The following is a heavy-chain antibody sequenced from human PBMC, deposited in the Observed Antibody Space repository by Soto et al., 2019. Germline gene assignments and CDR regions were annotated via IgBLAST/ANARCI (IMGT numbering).Heavy chain of an antibody. V-gene: IGHV3-53*01. CDR2: VHGGGST. CDR1: GFTVSNNH. CDR3: AKNPVGGGYDPNWFDP. D-gene: IGHD5-12*01. Sequence: GGSLRLSCAASGFTVSNNHMTWVRQAAGKGLELVSFVHGGGSTSYADSVKGRFTISRDNSKNTVYLQMNSLTAEDTALYYCAKNPVGGGYDPNWFDPWGQGTQVTVSS. J-gene: IGHJ5*02.